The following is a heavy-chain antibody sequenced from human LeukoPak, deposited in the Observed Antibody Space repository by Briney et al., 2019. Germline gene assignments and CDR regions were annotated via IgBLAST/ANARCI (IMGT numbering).Heavy chain of an antibody. CDR2: INPSGGST. V-gene: IGHV1-46*01. D-gene: IGHD2-8*01. CDR3: ARGHCTNGVCYNFDY. J-gene: IGHJ4*02. CDR1: GYTFTSYY. Sequence: ASVKVSFKASGYTFTSYYMHWVRQAPGQGLEWMGIINPSGGSTSYAQKFQGRVTMTRDTSTSTVYMELSSLRSEDTAVYYCARGHCTNGVCYNFDYWGQGTLVTVSS.